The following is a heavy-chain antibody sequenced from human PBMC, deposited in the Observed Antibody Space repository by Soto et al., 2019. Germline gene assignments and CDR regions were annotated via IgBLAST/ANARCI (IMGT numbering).Heavy chain of an antibody. D-gene: IGHD3-10*01. Sequence: GDSLKISCKASGYSFTSYWIVWVRQMPGKGLEWMGIIYPGDSDTRYSPSFQDQVTISADKSITTAYLQWSSLKASDTAIYYCARSTNPFVGSGSSHWGQGTLVTVSS. CDR2: IYPGDSDT. CDR1: GYSFTSYW. CDR3: ARSTNPFVGSGSSH. V-gene: IGHV5-51*01. J-gene: IGHJ4*01.